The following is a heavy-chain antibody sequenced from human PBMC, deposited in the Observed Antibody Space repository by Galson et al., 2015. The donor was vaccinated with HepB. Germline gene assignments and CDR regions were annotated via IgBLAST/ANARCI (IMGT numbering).Heavy chain of an antibody. Sequence: SVKVSCKASGGTFSSYAISWVRQAPGQGLEWMGGIIPIFGIANYAQKFQGRVTITADESTSTAYMELSSLRSEDTAVYYCARSRVPAASFVVVVAATGFAFDIWGQGTMVTVSS. D-gene: IGHD2-15*01. CDR3: ARSRVPAASFVVVVAATGFAFDI. CDR1: GGTFSSYA. CDR2: IIPIFGIA. V-gene: IGHV1-69*13. J-gene: IGHJ3*02.